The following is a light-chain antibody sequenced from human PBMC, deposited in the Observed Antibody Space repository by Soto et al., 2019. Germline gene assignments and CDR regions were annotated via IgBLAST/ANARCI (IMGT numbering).Light chain of an antibody. CDR3: QSYESSLSAFYV. J-gene: IGLJ1*01. CDR2: GNS. CDR1: SSNIGAGYD. V-gene: IGLV1-40*01. Sequence: QSVLTQPPSVSGAPGQRVTISCTGSSSNIGAGYDVHWYQQLPGTAPKLLIYGNSNRPSGVPDRFSGSKSGTSASLAITGIQAEDEADYYCQSYESSLSAFYVLGTGTQVTVL.